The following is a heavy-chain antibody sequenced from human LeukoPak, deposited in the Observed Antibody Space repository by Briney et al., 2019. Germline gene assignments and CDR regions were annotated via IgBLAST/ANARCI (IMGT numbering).Heavy chain of an antibody. CDR3: ARDEAGAIAAAGTSWFDP. V-gene: IGHV4-31*03. CDR2: IYYSGST. D-gene: IGHD6-13*01. Sequence: SETLSLTCTVSGGSISSGGYYWSWIRQHPGKGLEWIGYIYYSGSTYYNPSLKSRVTISVDTSKNQFSLKLSSVTAADTAVYYCARDEAGAIAAAGTSWFDPWGQGTLVTASS. CDR1: GGSISSGGYY. J-gene: IGHJ5*02.